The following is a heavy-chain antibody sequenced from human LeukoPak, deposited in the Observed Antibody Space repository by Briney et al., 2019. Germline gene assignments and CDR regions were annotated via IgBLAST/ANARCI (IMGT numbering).Heavy chain of an antibody. CDR2: ISSSGSTI. Sequence: GGSLRLSCAASGFTFSDYYMSWIRQAPGKGLEWVSYISSSGSTIYYADSVKSRFTISRDNAKNSLYLQMNSLRAEDTAVYYCARQHRSSWYFDYWGQGTLVTVSS. J-gene: IGHJ4*02. CDR1: GFTFSDYY. V-gene: IGHV3-11*01. CDR3: ARQHRSSWYFDY. D-gene: IGHD6-13*01.